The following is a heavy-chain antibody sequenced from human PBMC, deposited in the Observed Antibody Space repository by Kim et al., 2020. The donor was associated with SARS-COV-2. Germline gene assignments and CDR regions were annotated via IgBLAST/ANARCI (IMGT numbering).Heavy chain of an antibody. Sequence: TNYNPSHKSRVTISVETSKNQFSLKRSSVTGADTAVYDCARDGGGARFDYWGQGTLVTVSS. J-gene: IGHJ4*02. CDR3: ARDGGGARFDY. D-gene: IGHD3-16*01. V-gene: IGHV4-59*01. CDR2: T.